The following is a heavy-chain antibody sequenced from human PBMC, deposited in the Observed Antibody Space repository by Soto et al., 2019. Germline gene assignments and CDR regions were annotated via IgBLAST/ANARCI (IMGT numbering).Heavy chain of an antibody. CDR3: ARAMANYFDY. J-gene: IGHJ4*02. Sequence: QVQLQESGPGLVKPSQTLSVTCTVSGGSVSSDDYSWSWIRQHPGKVLEWIGYIRDSGSTYYNPSLEGRVTISVDTSKNQFSLRLRSVTAADTAVYYCARAMANYFDYWGQGTLVTASS. CDR2: IRDSGST. V-gene: IGHV4-31*03. CDR1: GGSVSSDDYS. D-gene: IGHD2-8*01.